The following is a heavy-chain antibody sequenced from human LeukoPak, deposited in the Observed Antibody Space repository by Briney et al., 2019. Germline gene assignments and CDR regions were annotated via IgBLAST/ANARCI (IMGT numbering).Heavy chain of an antibody. CDR2: ISGSGGST. V-gene: IGHV3-23*01. D-gene: IGHD1-14*01. CDR1: GFTFSSYA. CDR3: ARRRNLPSHFDY. J-gene: IGHJ4*02. Sequence: GGSLRLSCAASGFTFSSYAMSWVRQAPGKGLEWVSAISGSGGSTYYADSVKGRFTISRDNSKNTLYLQMNSLGAEDTAVYYCARRRNLPSHFDYWGQGTLVTVSS.